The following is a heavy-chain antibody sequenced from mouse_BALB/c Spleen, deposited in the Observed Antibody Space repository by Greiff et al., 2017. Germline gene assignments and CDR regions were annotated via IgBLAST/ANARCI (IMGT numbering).Heavy chain of an antibody. CDR3: ARDDGNLYYFDY. J-gene: IGHJ2*01. CDR2: INSNGGST. Sequence: EVQRVESGGGLVQPGGSLKLSCAASGFTFSSYGMSWVRQTPDKRLELVATINSNGGSTYYPDSVKGQFTISRDNAKNTLYLQMSSLKSEDTAMYYCARDDGNLYYFDYWGQGTTLTVSS. D-gene: IGHD2-1*01. CDR1: GFTFSSYG. V-gene: IGHV5-6-3*01.